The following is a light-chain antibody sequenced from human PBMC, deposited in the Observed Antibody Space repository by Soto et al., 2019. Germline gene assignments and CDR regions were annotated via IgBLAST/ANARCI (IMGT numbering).Light chain of an antibody. J-gene: IGLJ2*01. CDR2: EVY. CDR3: SSYVTSNVVV. V-gene: IGLV2-8*01. Sequence: QSALTQPPSASGYPGQSVTISCTGTRDDVGGYNYVSWFQQLPGKAPKLMIYEVYKRPTGVPARFSGSKSGNTASLTVSGLQAGDEAIYYCSSYVTSNVVVFGGGTKVTVL. CDR1: RDDVGGYNY.